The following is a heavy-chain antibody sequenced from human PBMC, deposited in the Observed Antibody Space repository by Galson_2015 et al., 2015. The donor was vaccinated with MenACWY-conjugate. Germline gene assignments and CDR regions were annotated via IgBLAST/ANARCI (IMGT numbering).Heavy chain of an antibody. CDR2: ISPTGGST. CDR3: VKGSRATIAAAGGDY. V-gene: IGHV3-23*01. Sequence: SLRLSCAASGFTFSSYTMTWVRQAPGKGLEWVSLISPTGGSTYYAESVKGRFTIPRDNSNNMFYLQMNNLRAEDTALYYCVKGSRATIAAAGGDYWGQGILVTVSS. D-gene: IGHD6-13*01. CDR1: GFTFSSYT. J-gene: IGHJ4*02.